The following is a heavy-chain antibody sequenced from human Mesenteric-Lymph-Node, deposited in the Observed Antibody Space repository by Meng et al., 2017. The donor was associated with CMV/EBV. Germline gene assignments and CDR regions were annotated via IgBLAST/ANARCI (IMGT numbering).Heavy chain of an antibody. CDR3: AKDSVQYYDFWRGATNYFDP. J-gene: IGHJ5*02. V-gene: IGHV3-23*01. Sequence: GESLKISCAASGFTFSRYSMNWVRQAPGKGLEWVSSISGSTGSTYYADAVKGRFTISRDNSKNTLYLQMNSLRAEDTARYYCAKDSVQYYDFWRGATNYFDPWGQGTLVTVSS. CDR1: GFTFSRYS. CDR2: ISGSTGST. D-gene: IGHD3-3*01.